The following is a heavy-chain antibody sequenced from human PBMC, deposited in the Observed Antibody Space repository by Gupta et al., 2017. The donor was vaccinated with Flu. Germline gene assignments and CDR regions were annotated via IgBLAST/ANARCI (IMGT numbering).Heavy chain of an antibody. CDR2: IGADDET. CDR3: ARDPYSYLLDAFDL. V-gene: IGHV3-23*01. Sequence: FYSSTMSWVRQAPGKGLEWVSTIGADDETHYADSVRGRFTISRHSSRSTLFLDMSDLRADDTAVYFCARDPYSYLLDAFDLWGQGTLVTVSS. J-gene: IGHJ3*01. D-gene: IGHD2-15*01. CDR1: FYSST.